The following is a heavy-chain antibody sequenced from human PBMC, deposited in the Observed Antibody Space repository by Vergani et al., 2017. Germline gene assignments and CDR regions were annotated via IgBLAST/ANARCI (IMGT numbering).Heavy chain of an antibody. CDR2: ISSSSSYI. Sequence: EVQLVESGGGLVKPGGSLRLSCAASGFTFSSYRMNWVRQAPGKGLEWVSSISSSSSYIYYADSVKGRFTISRDNAKNSLSLQMSSLRAEDTAVYYCARLGSYDGFDIWGQGTMVTVSS. J-gene: IGHJ3*02. D-gene: IGHD1-26*01. V-gene: IGHV3-21*01. CDR3: ARLGSYDGFDI. CDR1: GFTFSSYR.